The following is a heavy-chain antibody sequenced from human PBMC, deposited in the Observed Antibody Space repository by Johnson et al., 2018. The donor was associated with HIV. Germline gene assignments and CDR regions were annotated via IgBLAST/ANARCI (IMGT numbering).Heavy chain of an antibody. CDR2: IYSGGSP. CDR3: ARDGESQQLPLGDAFDV. V-gene: IGHV3-66*01. CDR1: GFTVSSNY. J-gene: IGHJ3*01. D-gene: IGHD6-13*01. Sequence: VQLVESGGGLVQPGGSLRLSCAASGFTVSSNYMSWVRQAPGKGLEWVSVIYSGGSPYYADSVKGRFTISRDNSKNTLYLQMNSLRAEDTAMHYCARDGESQQLPLGDAFDVWGQGTMVTVSS.